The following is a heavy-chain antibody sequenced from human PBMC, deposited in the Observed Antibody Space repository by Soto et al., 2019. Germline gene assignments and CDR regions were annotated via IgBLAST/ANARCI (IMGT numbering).Heavy chain of an antibody. Sequence: TLSLTCTVPGGSVNIGTYYWSWIRQHPGKGLEWIGYIYYSGSTYYNPSLKSRVTISVDTSKNQFSLKLSSVTAADTAVYYFARDQGSRYYYDSSGYYWGFDPWGQGTLVTVSS. D-gene: IGHD3-22*01. CDR3: ARDQGSRYYYDSSGYYWGFDP. V-gene: IGHV4-31*03. CDR1: GGSVNIGTYY. CDR2: IYYSGST. J-gene: IGHJ5*02.